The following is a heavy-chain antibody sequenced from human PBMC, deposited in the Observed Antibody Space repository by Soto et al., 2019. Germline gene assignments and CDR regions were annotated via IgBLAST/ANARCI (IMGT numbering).Heavy chain of an antibody. CDR1: GYTFTSYV. D-gene: IGHD3-3*01. CDR2: ISAYNGNT. CDR3: ALNRFLEWLSYFDY. V-gene: IGHV1-18*01. J-gene: IGHJ4*02. Sequence: VKVSCKASGYTFTSYVISWVRQAPGQGLEWMGWISAYNGNTNYAQKLQGRVTMATDTSTSTAYMELRSLRSDDTAVYYCALNRFLEWLSYFDYWGQGTLVTVSS.